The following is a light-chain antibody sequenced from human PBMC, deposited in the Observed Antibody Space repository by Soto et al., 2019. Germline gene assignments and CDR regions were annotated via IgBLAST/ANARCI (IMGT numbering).Light chain of an antibody. V-gene: IGKV3-20*01. J-gene: IGKJ3*01. CDR3: QHYGRSPPFT. Sequence: EIVLTQSPGTLSLSPGERATLSCRASQSVSSSYLAWYQQKPGQAPRLLIYGASSRATGIPDRFSGSGSGTDVTLTISRLEPEDFAVYYCQHYGRSPPFTFGPGTKVDIK. CDR1: QSVSSSY. CDR2: GAS.